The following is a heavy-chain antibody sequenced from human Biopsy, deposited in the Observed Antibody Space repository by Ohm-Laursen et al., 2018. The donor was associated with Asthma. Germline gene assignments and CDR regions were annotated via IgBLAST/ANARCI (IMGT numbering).Heavy chain of an antibody. D-gene: IGHD7-27*01. CDR1: GGSMSSSSYY. J-gene: IGHJ4*02. Sequence: SETLSLTCTVSGGSMSSSSYYWGWIRQPPGKGLEWMGSISYTGSAYLTPSLKSRVTISVDTSKNHFSRKLSSVTAADTAVYYCARHWDWGSFFDYWGQGTPVTVSS. CDR2: ISYTGSA. CDR3: ARHWDWGSFFDY. V-gene: IGHV4-39*01.